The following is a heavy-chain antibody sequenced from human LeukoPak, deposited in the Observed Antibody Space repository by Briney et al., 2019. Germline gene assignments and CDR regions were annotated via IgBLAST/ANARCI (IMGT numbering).Heavy chain of an antibody. CDR2: IYYSGST. Sequence: PSETLSLTCTVSGGSISSYYWSWIRQPPGKGLEWIGYIYYSGSTNYNPSLKSRVTISVDTSKNQFSLKLSSVTAADTAVYYCARAKLSSSWLPDYWGQGTLVAVSS. J-gene: IGHJ4*02. V-gene: IGHV4-59*01. CDR3: ARAKLSSSWLPDY. D-gene: IGHD6-13*01. CDR1: GGSISSYY.